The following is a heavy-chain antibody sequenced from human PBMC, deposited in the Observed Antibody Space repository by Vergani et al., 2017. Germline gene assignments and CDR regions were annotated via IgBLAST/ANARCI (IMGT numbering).Heavy chain of an antibody. CDR2: INNTGEST. V-gene: IGHV3-23*01. Sequence: EVQLLQSEGAVVKPGGSLRLSCVASGFTFSSHAMSWGRQGHGQGLEWVSSINNTGESTHYADSVKGRFTISRGNSKNTLYLPMNSLRVDDTAVYYCGTVSNNYTWGQGTRVTVSS. CDR1: GFTFSSHA. J-gene: IGHJ4*02. D-gene: IGHD1-1*01. CDR3: GTVSNNYT.